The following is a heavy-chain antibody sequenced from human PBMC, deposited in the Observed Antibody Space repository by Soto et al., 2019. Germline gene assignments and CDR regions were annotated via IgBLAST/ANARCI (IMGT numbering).Heavy chain of an antibody. D-gene: IGHD2-15*01. CDR3: ASEVYDCSGGGCYSGWFDP. V-gene: IGHV3-48*01. CDR2: ISSSSSTI. J-gene: IGHJ5*02. Sequence: EVQLVESGGGLVQPGGSLRLSCAASGFTFSTYSMNWVRQAPGKGLEWVSYISSSSSTIYYADSVKGRFTISRDNAKNSLYLQMNSLSAEDTAVYYCASEVYDCSGGGCYSGWFDPWGQGTLVTVSS. CDR1: GFTFSTYS.